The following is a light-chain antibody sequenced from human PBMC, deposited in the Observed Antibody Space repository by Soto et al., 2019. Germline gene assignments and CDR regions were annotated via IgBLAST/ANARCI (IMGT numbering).Light chain of an antibody. V-gene: IGLV2-14*01. J-gene: IGLJ3*02. CDR3: NSYTTSGTWV. CDR2: DVS. Sequence: QSVLTQPASVSGSPGQSITISCTGTSSDVGGYNYVSWYQQHPGKAPKLMIYDVSDRPSGASDRFSGSKSDNTASLTISGLQAEDEADYYCNSYTTSGTWVFGGGTKLTVL. CDR1: SSDVGGYNY.